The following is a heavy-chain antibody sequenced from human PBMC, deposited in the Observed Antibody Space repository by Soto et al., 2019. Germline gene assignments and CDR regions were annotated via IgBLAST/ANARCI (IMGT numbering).Heavy chain of an antibody. J-gene: IGHJ4*02. Sequence: GGSVRLSCAASGFTFSSYAMSWVRQAPGKGLEWVSAIISGSGGRTYYADSVKGRFTISRDNSKNTLYLQMNSLRAEDTAVYYCAKLMIYHDSSGYNWGQGTLVSVSS. CDR3: AKLMIYHDSSGYN. CDR2: ISGSGGRT. CDR1: GFTFSSYA. D-gene: IGHD3-22*01. V-gene: IGHV3-23*01.